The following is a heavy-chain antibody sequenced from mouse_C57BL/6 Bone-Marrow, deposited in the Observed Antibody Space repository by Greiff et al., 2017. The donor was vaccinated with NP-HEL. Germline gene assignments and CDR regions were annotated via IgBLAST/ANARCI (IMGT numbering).Heavy chain of an antibody. CDR1: GFTFTDYY. J-gene: IGHJ4*01. V-gene: IGHV7-3*01. Sequence: DVMLVEPGGGLVQPGGSLSLSCAASGFTFTDYYMSWVRQPPGKALEWLGFIRHKANGYTTEYSSSVKGRFTISRSTSPSILYLQMNALRAEDSATYYCARSIYYDYAGDPFYAMDYGGQGTSVTVSS. CDR2: IRHKANGYTT. CDR3: ARSIYYDYAGDPFYAMDY. D-gene: IGHD2-4*01.